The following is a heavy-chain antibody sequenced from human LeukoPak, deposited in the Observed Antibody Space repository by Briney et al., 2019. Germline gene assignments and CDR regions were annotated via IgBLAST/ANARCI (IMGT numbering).Heavy chain of an antibody. CDR3: VRDKLAGPSRLDH. Sequence: PGGSLRLSCAASGFTFTNYWMSWVRQAPGKGLEWVANIKEDGSEKRDVDSVKGRFTISRDNAKNSLYLQMNSLRVEDTAVYYCVRDKLAGPSRLDHWGQGTLVTVSS. CDR2: IKEDGSEK. J-gene: IGHJ4*02. CDR1: GFTFTNYW. V-gene: IGHV3-7*01. D-gene: IGHD1-7*01.